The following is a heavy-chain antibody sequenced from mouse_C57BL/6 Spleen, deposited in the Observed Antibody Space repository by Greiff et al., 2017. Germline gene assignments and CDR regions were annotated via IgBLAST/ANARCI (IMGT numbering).Heavy chain of an antibody. V-gene: IGHV1-39*01. CDR3: ARSYYYGSNYYFDY. J-gene: IGHJ2*01. CDR1: GYSFTDYN. CDR2: INPNYGTN. Sequence: VQLQQSGPELVKPGASVKISCKASGYSFTDYNMNWVKQSNGKSLEWIGVINPNYGTNSYNQKFKGKATLTVDQSSSTAYMQLNSLTSEDSAVYYCARSYYYGSNYYFDYWGQGTTLTVSS. D-gene: IGHD1-1*01.